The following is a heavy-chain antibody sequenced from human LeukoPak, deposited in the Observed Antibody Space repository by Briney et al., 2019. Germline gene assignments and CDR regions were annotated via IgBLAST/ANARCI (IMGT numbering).Heavy chain of an antibody. V-gene: IGHV4-34*01. CDR2: FNHSGST. J-gene: IGHJ4*02. CDR1: GGSFSGYY. D-gene: IGHD6-19*01. Sequence: SETLSLTCAVYGGSFSGYYWSWIRQPPGKGLEWIGEFNHSGSTNYNPSLKSRVTISVDTSKNQFSLKLSSVTAADTAVYYCAGLAARYSSGWYLDYWGQGTLVTVSS. CDR3: AGLAARYSSGWYLDY.